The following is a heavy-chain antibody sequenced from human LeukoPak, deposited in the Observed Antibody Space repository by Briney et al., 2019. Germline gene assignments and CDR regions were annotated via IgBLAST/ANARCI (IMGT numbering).Heavy chain of an antibody. CDR3: AELGITMIGGV. V-gene: IGHV3-48*03. Sequence: GGSLRLSCAASGFTFSSYEVNWVRQAPGKGLEWVSYISSSGSTIYYADSVKGRFTISRDNAKNSLYLQMNSLRAEDTAVYYCAELGITMIGGVWGKGTTVTVSS. D-gene: IGHD3-10*02. CDR1: GFTFSSYE. CDR2: ISSSGSTI. J-gene: IGHJ6*04.